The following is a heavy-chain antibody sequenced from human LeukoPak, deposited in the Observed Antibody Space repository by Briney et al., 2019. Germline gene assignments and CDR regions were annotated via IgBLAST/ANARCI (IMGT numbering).Heavy chain of an antibody. J-gene: IGHJ4*02. CDR1: GYSINNGYY. CDR2: MFHTGNS. V-gene: IGHV4-38-2*02. CDR3: ARGFGHYFDY. Sequence: SETLSLTCTVFGYSINNGYYWGWIRQAPGKGLEWIGSMFHTGNSYYNPSLKRRVTIAIDTSKNQFSLKLSSVTAADTAVYYCARGFGHYFDYWGQGTLVTVSS. D-gene: IGHD3-16*01.